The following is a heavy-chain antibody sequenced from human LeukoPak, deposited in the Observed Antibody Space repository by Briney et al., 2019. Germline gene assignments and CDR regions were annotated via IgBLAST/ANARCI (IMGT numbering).Heavy chain of an antibody. D-gene: IGHD2-15*01. CDR3: ARASAATHYYYYYMDV. CDR2: IYYSGST. Sequence: SETLSLTCTVSGGSISSYYWSWSRQPAGKGLEWIGYIYYSGSTNYNPSLKSRVTISVDTSKNQFSLKLSSVTAADTAVYYCARASAATHYYYYYMDVWGKGTTVTVSS. J-gene: IGHJ6*03. V-gene: IGHV4-59*01. CDR1: GGSISSYY.